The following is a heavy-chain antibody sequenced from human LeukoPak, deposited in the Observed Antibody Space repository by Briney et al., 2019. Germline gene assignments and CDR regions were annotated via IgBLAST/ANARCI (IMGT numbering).Heavy chain of an antibody. V-gene: IGHV4-4*07. D-gene: IGHD3-22*01. CDR1: GGSINSYY. CDR2: IYNSASF. J-gene: IGHJ4*02. Sequence: SETLSLTCTVSGGSINSYYWSWLRQTAGKGLEWIGRIYNSASFNYNISLMSRVAMSIDTSKNQFSLRLSTVTAADTAVYYCARGPYSSGYYAFDYWGQGILVTVSS. CDR3: ARGPYSSGYYAFDY.